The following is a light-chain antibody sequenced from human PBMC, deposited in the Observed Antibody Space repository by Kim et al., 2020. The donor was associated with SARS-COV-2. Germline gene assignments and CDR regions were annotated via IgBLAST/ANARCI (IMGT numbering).Light chain of an antibody. CDR3: QQYNNLPPGT. J-gene: IGKJ1*01. CDR1: QSISGY. Sequence: SPGERATVSCRASQSISGYLAWYQQKPGQAPRLLIYLASTRVTGTPARFSGSGSGTEFTLTISSLQSEDFAIYYCQQYNNLPPGTFGQGTKVDIK. CDR2: LAS. V-gene: IGKV3-15*01.